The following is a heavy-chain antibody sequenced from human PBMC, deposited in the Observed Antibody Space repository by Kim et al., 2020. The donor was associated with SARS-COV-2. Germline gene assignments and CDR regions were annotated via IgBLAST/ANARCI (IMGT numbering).Heavy chain of an antibody. V-gene: IGHV4-34*01. Sequence: SETLSLTCAVYGGSFSGYYWSWIRQPPGKGLEWIGEINHSGSTNYNPSLKSRVTISVDTSKNQFSLKLSSVTAADTAVYYCARVGSSSSWYGGRYFDYWG. D-gene: IGHD6-13*01. CDR3: ARVGSSSSWYGGRYFDY. CDR2: INHSGST. J-gene: IGHJ4*01. CDR1: GGSFSGYY.